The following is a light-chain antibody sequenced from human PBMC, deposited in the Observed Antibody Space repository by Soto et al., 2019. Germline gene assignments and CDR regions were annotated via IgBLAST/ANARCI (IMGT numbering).Light chain of an antibody. CDR1: QSLPYIAGNTY. CDR3: MQGTHWSPYT. V-gene: IGKV2-30*01. J-gene: IGKJ2*01. Sequence: VVMTQSPLSLPVTLGQPASISCRSSQSLPYIAGNTYLHLFQERPGQSPRRLIYKVSNRDAGVTDRFIGSRSGTAVTLRIIRVEAEDVGVYYCMQGTHWSPYTFGQGTKLEIK. CDR2: KVS.